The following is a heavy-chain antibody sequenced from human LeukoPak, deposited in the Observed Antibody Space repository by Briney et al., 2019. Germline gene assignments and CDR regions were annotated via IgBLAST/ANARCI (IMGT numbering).Heavy chain of an antibody. J-gene: IGHJ4*02. Sequence: PGGSLRLSCAASKFSFSSYGMHWVRQAPGKGLEWVAFIRNDGSSKQYADSVKGRFTISRDNAKNSLYLQMNSLRAEDTAVYYCARDLWFGELSPFDYWGQGTLVTVSS. CDR2: IRNDGSSK. D-gene: IGHD3-10*01. CDR3: ARDLWFGELSPFDY. CDR1: KFSFSSYG. V-gene: IGHV3-30*02.